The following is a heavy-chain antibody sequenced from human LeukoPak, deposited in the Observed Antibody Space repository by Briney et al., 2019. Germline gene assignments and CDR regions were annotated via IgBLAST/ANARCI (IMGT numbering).Heavy chain of an antibody. V-gene: IGHV4-59*01. J-gene: IGHJ6*03. D-gene: IGHD5-18*01. CDR1: GGSLSGYY. Sequence: SETLSLTRTVSGGSLSGYYWNWIRQPPGKGLEWIGYIYYSGSTNYNPSLKSRVTISVDTSKNQFSLRLSSVTAADTAVYFCARDSDSYGYYYVDVWGKGTTVTVCS. CDR2: IYYSGST. CDR3: ARDSDSYGYYYVDV.